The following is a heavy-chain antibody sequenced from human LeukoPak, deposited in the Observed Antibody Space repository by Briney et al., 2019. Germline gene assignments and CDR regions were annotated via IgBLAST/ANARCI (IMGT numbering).Heavy chain of an antibody. CDR2: ISGSGGPT. Sequence: GGSLRLSCEASGITFSSYLMTWVRQGPGKGLEWVADISGSGGPTSYADSVKGRFTISRDNSKNTLFLQMNSLRDGDTAIYYCARARRIVGVGYFDYWGQGTLVTVSS. J-gene: IGHJ4*02. CDR1: GITFSSYL. D-gene: IGHD1-26*01. CDR3: ARARRIVGVGYFDY. V-gene: IGHV3-23*01.